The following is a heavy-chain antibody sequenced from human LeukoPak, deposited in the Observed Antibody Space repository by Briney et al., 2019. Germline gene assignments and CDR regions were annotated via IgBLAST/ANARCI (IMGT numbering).Heavy chain of an antibody. CDR1: GFTFSSYA. D-gene: IGHD6-13*01. V-gene: IGHV3-30*04. CDR3: AKDPSSIWFGDYFDF. J-gene: IGHJ4*02. CDR2: ISYDGSNK. Sequence: GGSLRLSCAASGFTFSSYAMHWVRQAPGKGLEWVAVISYDGSNKYYADSVKGRLTISRDNSKNTLYLQMHSLRAEDTAVYYCAKDPSSIWFGDYFDFWGQGTLVTVSS.